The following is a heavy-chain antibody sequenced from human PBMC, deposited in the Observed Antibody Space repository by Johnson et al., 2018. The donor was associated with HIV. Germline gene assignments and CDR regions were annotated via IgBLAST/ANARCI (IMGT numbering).Heavy chain of an antibody. Sequence: VQLVESGGGVVQPGRSLRLSCAASGFTFSSYAMSWVRQAPGKGLEWVSAISGSGGSTYYADSVKGRFTISRDNSKNTLYLQMNSLRAEDTAVYYCAKDPIVLVVYAISAFDIWGQGTMVTVSS. V-gene: IGHV3-23*04. J-gene: IGHJ3*02. D-gene: IGHD2-8*02. CDR3: AKDPIVLVVYAISAFDI. CDR1: GFTFSSYA. CDR2: ISGSGGST.